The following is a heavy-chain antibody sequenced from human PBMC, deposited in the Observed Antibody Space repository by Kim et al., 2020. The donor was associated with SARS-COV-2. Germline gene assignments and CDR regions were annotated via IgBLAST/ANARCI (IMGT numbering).Heavy chain of an antibody. V-gene: IGHV4-4*09. D-gene: IGHD6-13*01. J-gene: IGHJ5*02. Sequence: YTPSRKSRVTLSVDASKTQFSLSVTSVTDADTAVYYCARSPQQLVHRFDRWGQGTLVTVSS. CDR3: ARSPQQLVHRFDR.